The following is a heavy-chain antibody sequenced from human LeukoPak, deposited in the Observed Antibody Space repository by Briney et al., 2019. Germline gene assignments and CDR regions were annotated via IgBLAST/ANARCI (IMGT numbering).Heavy chain of an antibody. CDR3: ARGYYDSSGYWLSYFDY. J-gene: IGHJ4*02. CDR1: GDSFISYF. D-gene: IGHD3-22*01. CDR2: IYYSGSA. Sequence: SETLSLTCTVSGDSFISYFWSWLRQPPGKGLEWIGYIYYSGSASYNPSLTRRVTISVDASKKQFSLRLNYVTAAATAVYSCARGYYDSSGYWLSYFDYWGQGTLVTVSS. V-gene: IGHV4-59*01.